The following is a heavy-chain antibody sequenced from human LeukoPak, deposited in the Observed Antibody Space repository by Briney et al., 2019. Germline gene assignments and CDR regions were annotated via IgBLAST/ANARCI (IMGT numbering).Heavy chain of an antibody. Sequence: GGSLRLSRAASGFTFSSYGMHWVRQAPGKGLEWVAFIRYDGSNKYYADSVKGRFTISRDNSKNTLYLQMNSLRAEDTAVYYCARIAAAMLWWYFDLWGRGTLVTVSS. CDR3: ARIAAAMLWWYFDL. V-gene: IGHV3-30*02. D-gene: IGHD6-13*01. CDR2: IRYDGSNK. CDR1: GFTFSSYG. J-gene: IGHJ2*01.